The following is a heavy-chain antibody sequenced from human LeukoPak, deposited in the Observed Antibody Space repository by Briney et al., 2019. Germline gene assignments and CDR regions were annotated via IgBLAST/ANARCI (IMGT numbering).Heavy chain of an antibody. Sequence: SETLSLTCTVSGGYISSYYWSWIRQPAGKGLEWIGRIYTSGSTNYNPSLKSRVTMSVDTSKNQFSLKLSSVTAADTAVYYCARAAGYNWNYVPYYYYMDVWGKGTTVTVSS. CDR2: IYTSGST. J-gene: IGHJ6*03. D-gene: IGHD1-7*01. CDR3: ARAAGYNWNYVPYYYYMDV. V-gene: IGHV4-4*07. CDR1: GGYISSYY.